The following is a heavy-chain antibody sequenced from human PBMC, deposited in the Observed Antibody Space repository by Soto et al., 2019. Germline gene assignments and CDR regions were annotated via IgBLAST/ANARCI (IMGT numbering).Heavy chain of an antibody. CDR1: GFTFDDYG. Sequence: PGGSLRLSCAASGFTFDDYGMSWVRQAPGKGLEWVSGINWNGGSTGYADSVKGRFTISRDNAKNSLYLQMNSLRAEDTALYHCARNIFRPNTAMEDNWFDPWGQGTLVTVSS. CDR2: INWNGGST. J-gene: IGHJ5*02. V-gene: IGHV3-20*01. D-gene: IGHD5-18*01. CDR3: ARNIFRPNTAMEDNWFDP.